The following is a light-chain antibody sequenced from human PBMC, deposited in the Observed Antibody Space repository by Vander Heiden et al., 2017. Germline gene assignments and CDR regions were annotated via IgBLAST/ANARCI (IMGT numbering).Light chain of an antibody. CDR3: QQYGSSPYT. CDR1: QSVSSSY. CDR2: GAS. J-gene: IGKJ2*01. Sequence: DIVLTQSPGTLSLSPGERATLSCRASQSVSSSYLAWYQQKPGQAPRLLIYGASSRATGIPDRFSDSGSGTDFTLTISRLEPEDFAVYYCQQYGSSPYTFGQGTKLEIK. V-gene: IGKV3-20*01.